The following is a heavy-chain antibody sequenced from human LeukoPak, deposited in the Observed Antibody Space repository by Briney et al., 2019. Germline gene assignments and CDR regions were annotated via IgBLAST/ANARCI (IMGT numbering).Heavy chain of an antibody. V-gene: IGHV3-7*01. Sequence: GGSLRPSCAASRFTFSRHWMSWVRQAPGKGLQWVATIKEDGSEKYYVDSVKGRFTISRDNAKNPLYLQMNSLRAEDTAVYYCARHVLRYFDWLPDGMDVWGHGTTVTVSS. CDR3: ARHVLRYFDWLPDGMDV. D-gene: IGHD3-9*01. J-gene: IGHJ6*02. CDR2: IKEDGSEK. CDR1: RFTFSRHW.